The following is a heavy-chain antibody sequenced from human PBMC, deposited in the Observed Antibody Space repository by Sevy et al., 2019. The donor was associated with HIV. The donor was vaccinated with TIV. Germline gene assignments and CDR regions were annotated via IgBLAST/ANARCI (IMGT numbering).Heavy chain of an antibody. CDR3: AKDWHYYDSSGDYLHYFDY. V-gene: IGHV3-23*01. CDR1: GFTFTSYA. Sequence: GGSLRLSCAASGFTFTSYAMSWVRQAPGKGLEWVSAISGSARSTYYADSVKGRFTISRDNSKNTLYLLINSLRAEDTAIYYCAKDWHYYDSSGDYLHYFDYWGQGTLVTVSS. J-gene: IGHJ4*02. D-gene: IGHD3-22*01. CDR2: ISGSARST.